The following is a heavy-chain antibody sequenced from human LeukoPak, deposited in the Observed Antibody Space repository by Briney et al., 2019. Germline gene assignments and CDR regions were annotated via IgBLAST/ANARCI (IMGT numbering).Heavy chain of an antibody. D-gene: IGHD1-26*01. CDR2: ISSSSSYI. V-gene: IGHV3-21*01. Sequence: PGGSLRLSCAASGFTFSSYSMNWVRQAPGKGLEWVSSISSSSSYIYYADSVKGRFTISRDNAKNSLYLQMNSLRDEDTAVYYCASGSHYSGSYPFDYWGQGTLVTVSS. J-gene: IGHJ4*02. CDR3: ASGSHYSGSYPFDY. CDR1: GFTFSSYS.